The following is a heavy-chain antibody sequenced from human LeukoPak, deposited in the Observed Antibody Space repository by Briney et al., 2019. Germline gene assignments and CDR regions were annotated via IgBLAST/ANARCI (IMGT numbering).Heavy chain of an antibody. CDR2: ISSSSSTI. Sequence: GGSLRLSCAASGSTFSSYSMNWVRQAPGKGLEWVSYISSSSSTIYYADSVKGRFTISRDNAKNSLYLQMNSLRAADTAVYYCARDSVPDSSPSISESSQHWGEGTLVTASP. J-gene: IGHJ1*01. CDR1: GSTFSSYS. CDR3: ARDSVPDSSPSISESSQH. V-gene: IGHV3-48*01. D-gene: IGHD6-13*01.